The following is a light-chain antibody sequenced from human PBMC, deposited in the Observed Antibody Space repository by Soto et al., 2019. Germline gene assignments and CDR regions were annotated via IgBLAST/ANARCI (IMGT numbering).Light chain of an antibody. V-gene: IGKV3D-15*01. CDR3: QQYNSYSYT. CDR1: QSVSSN. Sequence: EIVMTHSPATLSVSPGERATLSCRASQSVSSNLAWYQQKPGQAPRLLIYGASTRATGIPARFSGSGFGTEFTLTISSLQPDDFATYYCQQYNSYSYTFGQGTRLEIK. J-gene: IGKJ5*01. CDR2: GAS.